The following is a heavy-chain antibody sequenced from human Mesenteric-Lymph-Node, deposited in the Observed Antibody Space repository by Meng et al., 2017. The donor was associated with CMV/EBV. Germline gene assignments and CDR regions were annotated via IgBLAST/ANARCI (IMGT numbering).Heavy chain of an antibody. CDR1: GFTFSSYA. J-gene: IGHJ6*02. Sequence: SLKISCVASGFTFSSYAMHWVRQAPGKGLEWVSGISWNSGSIGYADSVKGRFTISRDNAKNSLYLQMNSLRAEDTALYYCARDCSSTSCPLGYYYYGMDVWGQGTTVTVSS. CDR2: ISWNSGSI. V-gene: IGHV3-9*01. D-gene: IGHD2-2*01. CDR3: ARDCSSTSCPLGYYYYGMDV.